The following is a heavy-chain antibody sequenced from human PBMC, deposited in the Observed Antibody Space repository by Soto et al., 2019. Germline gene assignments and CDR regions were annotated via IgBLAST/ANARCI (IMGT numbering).Heavy chain of an antibody. J-gene: IGHJ1*01. CDR1: GGSVSSGSYY. CDR2: IYYSGST. CDR3: AREDYYDSSA. D-gene: IGHD3-22*01. Sequence: QVQLQESGPGLVKPSETLSLTCTVSGGSVSSGSYYWSWIRQPPGKGLEWIGYIYYSGSTNYNPSRKRRVTISVDTSKNQFSLKLSSGTAAGTAVYYCAREDYYDSSAGGQGTLVTVSS. V-gene: IGHV4-61*01.